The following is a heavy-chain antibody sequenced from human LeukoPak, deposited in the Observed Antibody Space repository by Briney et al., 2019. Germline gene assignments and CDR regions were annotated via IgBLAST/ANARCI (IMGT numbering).Heavy chain of an antibody. CDR3: AKDLAVTTREWFDP. D-gene: IGHD4-17*01. J-gene: IGHJ5*02. CDR1: GFTFSSYG. V-gene: IGHV3-30*18. CDR2: ISYDGSNK. Sequence: GGSLRLSCAASGFTFSSYGMHWVRQAPGKGLEWVAVISYDGSNKYYADSVKGRFTISRDNSKNTLYLQMNSLRAEDTAVYYCAKDLAVTTREWFDPWGQGTLVTVSS.